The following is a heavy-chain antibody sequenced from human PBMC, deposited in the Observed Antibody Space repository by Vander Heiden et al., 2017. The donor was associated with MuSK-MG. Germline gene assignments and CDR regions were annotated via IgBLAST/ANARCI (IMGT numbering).Heavy chain of an antibody. V-gene: IGHV3-66*02. Sequence: EVQLVESGAGLVQPGGSLRLSSTAPGFTVRNNYMGWVRQAPGKGLEWVSVIYSGGSTNYADSVKGRFTISRDNSKNTLYLQMNSLRAEDTAVYYCARDSTVANTGLDWWFDPWGQGTLVTVSS. CDR3: ARDSTVANTGLDWWFDP. J-gene: IGHJ5*02. CDR2: IYSGGST. D-gene: IGHD4-17*01. CDR1: GFTVRNNY.